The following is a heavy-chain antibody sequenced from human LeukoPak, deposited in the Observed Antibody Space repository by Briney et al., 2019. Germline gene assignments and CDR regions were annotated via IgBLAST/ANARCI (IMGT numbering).Heavy chain of an antibody. CDR1: GDSISSSTFY. D-gene: IGHD2-8*01. CDR3: ARDRACSNGVCSYFDY. CDR2: TYYTGST. V-gene: IGHV4-39*01. J-gene: IGHJ4*02. Sequence: PSETLSLTCTVAGDSISSSTFYWGWIRQPPGKGLEWIGSTYYTGSTYYNPSLKSRVTVSADTSKNQFSLKLTSVTAADTAVYYCARDRACSNGVCSYFDYWGQGTLVTVSS.